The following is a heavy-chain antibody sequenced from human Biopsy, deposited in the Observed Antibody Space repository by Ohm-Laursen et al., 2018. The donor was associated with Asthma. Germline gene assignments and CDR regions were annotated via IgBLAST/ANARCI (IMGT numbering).Heavy chain of an antibody. CDR1: GGYMRSGNYY. CDR2: IYYSGTT. V-gene: IGHV4-39*01. D-gene: IGHD6-13*01. Sequence: SQTLSLTCCLSSGSGGYMRSGNYYWGWIRQPPGKGLEWIGSIYYSGTTYYNPPLGSRVTVSADTSKNHFSLKLTSVTAADTAVYYCVRGSSSWHHGPFHYYYGLDVWGQGTTATVSS. CDR3: VRGSSSWHHGPFHYYYGLDV. J-gene: IGHJ6*02.